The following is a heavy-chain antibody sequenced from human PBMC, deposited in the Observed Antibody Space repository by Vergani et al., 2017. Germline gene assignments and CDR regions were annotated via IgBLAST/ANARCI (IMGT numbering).Heavy chain of an antibody. D-gene: IGHD3-10*01. CDR2: VSFRGDT. CDR1: GASVNSYY. CDR3: VVETMVRGVITWFDP. V-gene: IGHV4-59*08. Sequence: QVKLQESGPGLVKPSETLSLTCTVSGASVNSYYWSWIRQPPGKGLEWMGYVSFRGDTLYDPSVKGRMTISLNTSSNQFSLKLISVTAADTAVYYCVVETMVRGVITWFDPWGQGTLVTVSS. J-gene: IGHJ5*02.